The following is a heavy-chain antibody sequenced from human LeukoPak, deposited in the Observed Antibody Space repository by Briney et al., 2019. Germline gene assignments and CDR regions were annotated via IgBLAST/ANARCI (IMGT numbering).Heavy chain of an antibody. D-gene: IGHD1-26*01. CDR1: GGSFSGYY. J-gene: IGHJ4*02. CDR2: INHSGST. CDR3: ARGRWELPVDY. Sequence: SETLSLTCAVYGGSFSGYYWSWIRQPPGKGLEWIGEINHSGSTNYNPSLKSRVTISVDMSKNQFSLKLSSVTAADTAVYYCARGRWELPVDYWGQGTLVTVSS. V-gene: IGHV4-34*01.